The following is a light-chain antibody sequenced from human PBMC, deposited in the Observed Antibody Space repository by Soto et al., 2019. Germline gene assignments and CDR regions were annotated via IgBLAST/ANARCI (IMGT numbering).Light chain of an antibody. CDR3: QQYGSSPLT. CDR2: GAS. J-gene: IGKJ4*01. Sequence: IVLTQSPRTPPPPPGPRAPVSSRTSQSVSSSYLAWYQQKPGQAPRLLIYGASSRATGIPDRFSGSGSGTDFTLTISRLEPEDFAVYYCQQYGSSPLTFGGGTKVDIK. V-gene: IGKV3-20*01. CDR1: QSVSSSY.